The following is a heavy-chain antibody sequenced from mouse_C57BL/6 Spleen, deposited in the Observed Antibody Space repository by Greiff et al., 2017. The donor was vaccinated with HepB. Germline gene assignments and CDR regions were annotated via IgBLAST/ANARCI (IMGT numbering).Heavy chain of an antibody. CDR1: GYSITSGYY. CDR3: ARGLYYDYAFDY. V-gene: IGHV3-6*01. D-gene: IGHD2-4*01. J-gene: IGHJ2*01. Sequence: EVKLQESGPGLVKPSQSLSLTCSVTGYSITSGYYWNWIRQFPGNKLEWMGYISYDGSNNYNPSLKNRISITRDTSKNQFFLKLNSVTTEDTATYYCARGLYYDYAFDYWGQGTTLTVSS. CDR2: ISYDGSN.